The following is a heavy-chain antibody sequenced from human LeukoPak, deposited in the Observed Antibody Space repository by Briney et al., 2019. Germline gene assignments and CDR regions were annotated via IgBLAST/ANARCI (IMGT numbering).Heavy chain of an antibody. CDR2: INPSGGST. V-gene: IGHV1-46*01. CDR1: GYTFTSYY. J-gene: IGHJ4*02. Sequence: ASVKVSCKASGYTFTSYYMHWVRQAPGQGLEWMGIINPSGGSTSYAQKFQGRVTMTRDMSASTVYMELSSLRSEDTAVYYCARVASRYSSSWYLFDYWGQGTLVTVSS. CDR3: ARVASRYSSSWYLFDY. D-gene: IGHD6-13*01.